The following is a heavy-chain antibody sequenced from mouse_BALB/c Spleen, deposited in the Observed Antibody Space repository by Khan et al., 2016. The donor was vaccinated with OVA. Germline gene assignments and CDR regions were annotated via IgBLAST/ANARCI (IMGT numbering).Heavy chain of an antibody. CDR2: INPNNGGT. CDR1: GYIFTDYN. CDR3: SRTGYGSLGY. V-gene: IGHV1-18*01. J-gene: IGHJ2*03. D-gene: IGHD1-1*01. Sequence: VQLKESGPELVKPGASVKIPCKASGYIFTDYNMDWVKQSHGQSLEWIGDINPNNGGTFYNQKFKGKATLTVDKSSSTAYMELRSLTSEDTAVYYCSRTGYGSLGYWGQGTSLTVSS.